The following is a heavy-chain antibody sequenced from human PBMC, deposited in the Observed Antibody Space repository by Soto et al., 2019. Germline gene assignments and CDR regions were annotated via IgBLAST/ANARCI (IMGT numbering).Heavy chain of an antibody. CDR3: ARYTTETYFDV. J-gene: IGHJ6*04. V-gene: IGHV2-5*02. CDR2: LYWDNTR. D-gene: IGHD2-2*02. CDR1: GFSLYTRGVG. Sequence: QITLKESRPTLVKPTQTLTLTCSFSGFSLYTRGVGVGWVRQPPGKALELLALLYWDNTRRYSPSLKNSLTISKGTSENQVVLTMTNMEPEDTGTYYCARYTTETYFDVWGKGTTVTVSS.